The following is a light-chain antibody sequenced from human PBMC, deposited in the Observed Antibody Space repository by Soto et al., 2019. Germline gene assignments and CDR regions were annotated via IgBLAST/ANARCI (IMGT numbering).Light chain of an antibody. J-gene: IGLJ1*01. V-gene: IGLV1-40*01. CDR2: SNT. CDR1: SSNIGAGYD. Sequence: QSVLTQPPSMSGAPGQRVTISCTGSSSNIGAGYDVHWYQQVPGTAPKLLIYSNTNRPSGVPDRLSGSKSGTSASLAITGLQAEEEADYYCQSYDSSLSGYVFGTGTKLTVL. CDR3: QSYDSSLSGYV.